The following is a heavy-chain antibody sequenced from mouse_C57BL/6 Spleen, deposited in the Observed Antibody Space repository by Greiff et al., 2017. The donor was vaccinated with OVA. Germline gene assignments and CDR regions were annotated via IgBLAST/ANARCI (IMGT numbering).Heavy chain of an antibody. CDR1: GYTFTDYE. V-gene: IGHV1-15*01. J-gene: IGHJ3*01. CDR3: APPAWCAY. CDR2: IDPETGGT. Sequence: QVQLQQSGAELVRPGASVTLSCKASGYTFTDYEMHWVKQTPVHGLEWIGAIDPETGGTAYNQKFKGKAILTADKSSSTAYRETRRLTSEASAVYSCAPPAWCAYWGQGTLVTVSA.